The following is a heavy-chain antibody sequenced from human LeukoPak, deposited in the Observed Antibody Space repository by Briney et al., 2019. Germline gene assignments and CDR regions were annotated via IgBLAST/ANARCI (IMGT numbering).Heavy chain of an antibody. J-gene: IGHJ4*02. Sequence: GRSLRLSCAASEFTFSTYAMNWVRQAPGKGLEWVAVISYDGSHKYYADSVKGRFTISRDNSKNTLYLQMNSLRAEDTAVYYCAPTRPSPLDYFDYWGQGTLVTVSS. CDR1: EFTFSTYA. V-gene: IGHV3-30-3*01. CDR3: APTRPSPLDYFDY. CDR2: ISYDGSHK.